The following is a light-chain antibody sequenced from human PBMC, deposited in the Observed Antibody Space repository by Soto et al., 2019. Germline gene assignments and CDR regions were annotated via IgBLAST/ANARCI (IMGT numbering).Light chain of an antibody. V-gene: IGLV2-8*01. Sequence: QSARTQPPSASGSPGQSVTGSCTGTSSDVGGYKYVSWYQQHPGKAPKLMIFEVNKRPSGVPDRFSGSKSGNTASLTVSGLQAEDEADYYCSSYAGINNLGVFGTGTKLTVL. CDR1: SSDVGGYKY. CDR3: SSYAGINNLGV. J-gene: IGLJ1*01. CDR2: EVN.